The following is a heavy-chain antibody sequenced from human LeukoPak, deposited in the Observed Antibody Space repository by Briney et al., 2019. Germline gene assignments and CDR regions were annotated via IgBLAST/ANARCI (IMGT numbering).Heavy chain of an antibody. CDR2: ISSSGSGGNT. CDR3: AKRLAMTGTYHFDY. Sequence: PGGSLRLSCAASGVTLSSYAMSWARPAPGKGLEWVSGISSSGSGGNTYYADSVKGRFTISRDSSKNTLFLHMNTLRAEDTAIYYCAKRLAMTGTYHFDYWGQGTLVTVSS. D-gene: IGHD6-19*01. CDR1: GVTLSSYA. J-gene: IGHJ4*02. V-gene: IGHV3-23*01.